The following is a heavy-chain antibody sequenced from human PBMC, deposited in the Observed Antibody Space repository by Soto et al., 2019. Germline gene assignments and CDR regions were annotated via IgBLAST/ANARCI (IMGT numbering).Heavy chain of an antibody. V-gene: IGHV3-23*01. CDR2: ISGSGGST. CDR1: RFIFSSYG. Sequence: EVQVLESGGGLIQPGGTLRLSCAASRFIFSSYGMSWVRQAPGKGLEWVSGISGSGGSTWYADSVKGRFTISRDNSKKALYLQMRRLRVDDTAVYYCATSPVKYATFDYWGQGPLVTASS. CDR3: ATSPVKYATFDY. J-gene: IGHJ4*02. D-gene: IGHD1-1*01.